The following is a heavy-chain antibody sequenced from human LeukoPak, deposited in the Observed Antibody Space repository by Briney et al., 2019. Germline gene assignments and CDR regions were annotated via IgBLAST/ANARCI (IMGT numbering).Heavy chain of an antibody. D-gene: IGHD3-10*01. Sequence: GRSLRLSCAASGFTFADYAMHWVRQAPGKGLEWVSGISWNSGSIDYADSVKGRFTISGDNAKKSLYLQMDSLRPEDTALYYCSKGNYGMDVWGQGTTVTVSS. V-gene: IGHV3-9*01. J-gene: IGHJ6*02. CDR2: ISWNSGSI. CDR3: SKGNYGMDV. CDR1: GFTFADYA.